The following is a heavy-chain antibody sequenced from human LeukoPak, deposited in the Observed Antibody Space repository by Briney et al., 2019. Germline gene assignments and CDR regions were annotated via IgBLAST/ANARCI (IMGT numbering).Heavy chain of an antibody. CDR2: IYYSGST. J-gene: IGHJ4*02. V-gene: IGHV4-59*12. Sequence: SETLSLTCTVSGGSISSYYWSWIRQPPGKGLEGIGSIYYSGSTYYNPSLKSRVTISVDTSKNQFSLQLSSVTAADTAVYYCARLESGSEDYWGQGTLVTVSS. CDR1: GGSISSYY. CDR3: ARLESGSEDY. D-gene: IGHD5-12*01.